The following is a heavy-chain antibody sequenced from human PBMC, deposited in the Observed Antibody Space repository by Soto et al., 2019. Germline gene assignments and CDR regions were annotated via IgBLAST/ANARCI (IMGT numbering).Heavy chain of an antibody. Sequence: QITLKESGPTLVRPAQTLTLTCDFSGFSLSTYDMGVAWIRQPPGKALEWLALIYWDDDKRYSPSLQDRLAISKDTSSNQVVLTITTMDPGDTATYFCAHAGDYDLLTFDHWGPGTLVTVSS. V-gene: IGHV2-5*02. J-gene: IGHJ4*02. CDR3: AHAGDYDLLTFDH. D-gene: IGHD4-17*01. CDR1: GFSLSTYDMG. CDR2: IYWDDDK.